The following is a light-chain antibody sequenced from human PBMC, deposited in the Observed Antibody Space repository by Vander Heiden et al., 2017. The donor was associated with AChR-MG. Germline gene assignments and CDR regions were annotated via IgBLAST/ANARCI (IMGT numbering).Light chain of an antibody. CDR2: GNN. V-gene: IGLV1-40*01. CDR3: QSYDRSLSVWV. J-gene: IGLJ3*02. CDR1: SSNTWAAYD. Sequence: QSVPTQPPSVSGALGQRLTLTCSGTSSNTWAAYDVHWYQQLPGRAPKLLIFGNNKRPSGVPDRFSGSKSGASASLAITGLQLEDEADYYCQSYDRSLSVWVFGGGTELT.